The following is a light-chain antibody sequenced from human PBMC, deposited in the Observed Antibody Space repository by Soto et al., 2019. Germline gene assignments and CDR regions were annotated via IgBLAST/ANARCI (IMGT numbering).Light chain of an antibody. CDR1: NIRSKS. CDR2: DDN. CDR3: QVWDKNTAQGV. V-gene: IGLV3-21*02. Sequence: SYELPQPHSVSVAPGQTAMITCVGDNIRSKSVHWYQQMQGQPPMMVVFDDNHRPSGLPERFFGSNSGNTATLTITRVKAGDEAVDYCQVWDKNTAQGVFGTGTKV. J-gene: IGLJ1*01.